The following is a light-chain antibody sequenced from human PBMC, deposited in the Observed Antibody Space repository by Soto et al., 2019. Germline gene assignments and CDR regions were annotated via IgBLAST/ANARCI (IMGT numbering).Light chain of an antibody. CDR2: DTS. CDR1: QRISRS. V-gene: IGKV3-11*01. Sequence: EIVLTQSPATLSLSPGERATLSCRASQRISRSLAWYQHKPGQAPRLLIFDTSNRATGIPARFSGSGSGTDFTLTISSLEPEDFAIYYCQQRDSWPRRFGQGTKV. CDR3: QQRDSWPRR. J-gene: IGKJ1*01.